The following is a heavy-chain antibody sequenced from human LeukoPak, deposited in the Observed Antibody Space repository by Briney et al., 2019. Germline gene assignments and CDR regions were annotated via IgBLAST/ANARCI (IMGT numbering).Heavy chain of an antibody. J-gene: IGHJ4*02. D-gene: IGHD6-19*01. Sequence: GGSLRLSCAASGFTFSSYWMHWVRQVPGKGLVWVSRIQNDGSSTSYADSVKGRFTISRDNAKNTLYLQMSSLRVEDTAVYYCTRGSGSGWYVGSDHWGQGTLVTVSS. CDR2: IQNDGSST. CDR1: GFTFSSYW. V-gene: IGHV3-74*01. CDR3: TRGSGSGWYVGSDH.